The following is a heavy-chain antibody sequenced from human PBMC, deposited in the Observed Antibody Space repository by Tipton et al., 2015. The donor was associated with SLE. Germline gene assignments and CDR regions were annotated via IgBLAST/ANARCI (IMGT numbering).Heavy chain of an antibody. Sequence: GSLRLSCSVSGFPFSDYAMHWVRQSTGKGLEWLSVIGIPGDTQYRDSVRGRFTISRDNAKNTLYLQMNSLRAEDTAVYYCARRDGYAPVYWGQGTLVTVSS. D-gene: IGHD5-24*01. CDR3: ARRDGYAPVY. CDR2: IGIPGDT. V-gene: IGHV3-13*01. J-gene: IGHJ4*02. CDR1: GFPFSDYA.